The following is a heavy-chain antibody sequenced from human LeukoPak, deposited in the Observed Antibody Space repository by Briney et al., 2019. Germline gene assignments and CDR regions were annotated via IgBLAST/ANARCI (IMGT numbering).Heavy chain of an antibody. CDR3: ARDTRGTYYDILTGYYKTDY. V-gene: IGHV1-69*06. J-gene: IGHJ4*02. D-gene: IGHD3-9*01. CDR2: IFPVFGTA. Sequence: GASVTVSCTASGGTFSSYAIRWVRQAPGQGLEWMGGIFPVFGTANYAQKFQGRVTITADKSTSTAYIELRSQKSDDTAVYYCARDTRGTYYDILTGYYKTDYWGQGTLVTVSS. CDR1: GGTFSSYA.